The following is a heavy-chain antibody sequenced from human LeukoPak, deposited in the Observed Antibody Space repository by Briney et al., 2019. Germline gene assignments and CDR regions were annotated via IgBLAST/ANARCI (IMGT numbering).Heavy chain of an antibody. Sequence: GSLRLSCAASGFPFDDYGMSWVRQAPGKGLECVPGINWNGGSTGYADSVKGRFTISRDNAKNSLYLQMNSLRAEDTALYYCARPPTIKVVGDAFDIWGQGTMVTVSS. CDR3: ARPPTIKVVGDAFDI. CDR1: GFPFDDYG. V-gene: IGHV3-20*04. J-gene: IGHJ3*02. D-gene: IGHD3-22*01. CDR2: INWNGGST.